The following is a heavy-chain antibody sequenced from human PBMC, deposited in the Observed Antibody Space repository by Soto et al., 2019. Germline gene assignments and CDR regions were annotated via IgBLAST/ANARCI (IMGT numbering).Heavy chain of an antibody. CDR2: INAGNGNT. CDR3: ARSIVVVTADDY. CDR1: GYTFTSYA. V-gene: IGHV1-3*01. Sequence: ASVKVSCKASGYTFTSYAMHWVRQAPGQRLEWMGWINAGNGNTKYSQKFQGRVTITRDTSASTAYMELSSLRSEDTAVYYCARSIVVVTADDYWGPETLVNVSS. J-gene: IGHJ4*02. D-gene: IGHD2-21*02.